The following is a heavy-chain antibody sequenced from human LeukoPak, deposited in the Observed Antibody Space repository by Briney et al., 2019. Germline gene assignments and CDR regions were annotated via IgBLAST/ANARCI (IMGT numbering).Heavy chain of an antibody. Sequence: PGGSLRLSCAASGFTFDDYAMHWVRQAPGKGLEWVSGISWNSGSIGYADSVKGRFTISRDNAKNSLYLQMNSLRAEDTALYYCAKDSGGMTTVTLFDYWGQGTLVTVSS. V-gene: IGHV3-9*01. CDR1: GFTFDDYA. CDR2: ISWNSGSI. CDR3: AKDSGGMTTVTLFDY. J-gene: IGHJ4*02. D-gene: IGHD4-17*01.